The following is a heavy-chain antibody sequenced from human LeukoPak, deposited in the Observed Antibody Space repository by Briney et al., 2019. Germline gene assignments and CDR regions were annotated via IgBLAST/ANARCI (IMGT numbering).Heavy chain of an antibody. J-gene: IGHJ4*02. CDR2: INPNSGGT. Sequence: ASVKVSCKASGYTFTGYSMHWVRQAPGQGLEWLGWINPNSGGTNYAQKFQGWVSMTRDTSISTAYMELSRLRSDDTAVYYCARGYPGYFDYWGQGTLVTVSS. V-gene: IGHV1-2*04. CDR1: GYTFTGYS. D-gene: IGHD3-16*02. CDR3: ARGYPGYFDY.